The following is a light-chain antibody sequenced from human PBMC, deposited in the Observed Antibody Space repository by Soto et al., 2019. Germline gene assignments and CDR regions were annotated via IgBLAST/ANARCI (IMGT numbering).Light chain of an antibody. CDR2: EVT. Sequence: QSALTQPASVSGSPGQSITISCTGTSSDVGSYNFVSWYQQHPGKAPKVMIYEVTKRPSGVSDRFSGSKSGNTASLTISGLQAEDEADYYFCSYAGTSTMVFGGGTKLTV. CDR1: SSDVGSYNF. CDR3: CSYAGTSTMV. J-gene: IGLJ2*01. V-gene: IGLV2-23*02.